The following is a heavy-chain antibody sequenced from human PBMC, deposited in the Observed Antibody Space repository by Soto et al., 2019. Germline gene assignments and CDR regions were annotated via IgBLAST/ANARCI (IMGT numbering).Heavy chain of an antibody. Sequence: QVQLVESGGGVVQPGRSLRLSCAASGFTFSSYGMHWVRQAPGKGLEWVAVISYDGSNKYYADSVKGRFTISRDNSKNTLYLQMNSLRAEDTAVYYCAKGDGGPNWFDPWGQGTLVTVSS. CDR3: AKGDGGPNWFDP. CDR2: ISYDGSNK. V-gene: IGHV3-30*18. CDR1: GFTFSSYG. J-gene: IGHJ5*02.